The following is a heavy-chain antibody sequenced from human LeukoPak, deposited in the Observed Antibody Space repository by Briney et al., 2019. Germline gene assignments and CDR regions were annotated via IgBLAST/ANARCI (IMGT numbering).Heavy chain of an antibody. V-gene: IGHV4-59*01. Sequence: PSQTLSLTCTVSGASISRYYCSWVRQPPGKGLEWSGYIYYSGSTNYNPSLKSRVTISVDPSKNQFSLKLSSVTAADTAVYYCASFYYDFWSDYSPFGAFDIWGQGTMVTVSS. D-gene: IGHD3-3*01. CDR3: ASFYYDFWSDYSPFGAFDI. J-gene: IGHJ3*02. CDR1: GASISRYY. CDR2: IYYSGST.